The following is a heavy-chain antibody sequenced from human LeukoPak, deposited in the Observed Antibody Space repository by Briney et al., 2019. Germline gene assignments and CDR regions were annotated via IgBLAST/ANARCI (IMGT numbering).Heavy chain of an antibody. Sequence: ASVKVSCKASGYTFTSYDINWVRQAPGQGLEWMGIINPSGGSTSYAQKFQGRVTMTRDTSTSTVYMELSSLRSEDTAVYYCARGGATYYDILTGSMKDYYGMGVWGQGTTVTVSS. J-gene: IGHJ6*02. D-gene: IGHD3-9*01. CDR3: ARGGATYYDILTGSMKDYYGMGV. CDR1: GYTFTSYD. CDR2: INPSGGST. V-gene: IGHV1-46*01.